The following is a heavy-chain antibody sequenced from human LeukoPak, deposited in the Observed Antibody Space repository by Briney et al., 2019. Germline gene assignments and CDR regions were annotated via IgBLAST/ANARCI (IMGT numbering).Heavy chain of an antibody. D-gene: IGHD3-3*01. Sequence: GGSLRLSCAASGFTVSSNYMSWVRQAPGKGLEWVSVIYSGGSTYYADSVKGRFTISRDNSKNTLYLQMNSLRAEDTAVYYCARESLYDFSHYYGMDVWGQGTTVTVSS. CDR3: ARESLYDFSHYYGMDV. V-gene: IGHV3-66*01. J-gene: IGHJ6*02. CDR2: IYSGGST. CDR1: GFTVSSNY.